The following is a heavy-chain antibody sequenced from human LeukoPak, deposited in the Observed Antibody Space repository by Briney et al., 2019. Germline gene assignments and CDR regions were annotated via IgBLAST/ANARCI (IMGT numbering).Heavy chain of an antibody. J-gene: IGHJ6*02. CDR2: MNPNSGNT. CDR1: GYTFTSYG. CDR3: ARGLRGIDCSSTSCFNYYYYYGMDV. V-gene: IGHV1-8*01. D-gene: IGHD2-2*01. Sequence: ASVKVSCKASGYTFTSYGINWVRQATGQGLEWMGWMNPNSGNTGYAQKFQGRVTMTRNTSISTAYMELSSLRSEDTAVYYCARGLRGIDCSSTSCFNYYYYYGMDVWGQGTTVTVSS.